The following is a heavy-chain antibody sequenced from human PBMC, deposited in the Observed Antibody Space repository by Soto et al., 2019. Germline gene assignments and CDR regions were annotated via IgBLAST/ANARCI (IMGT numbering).Heavy chain of an antibody. CDR1: GFTFSSYW. D-gene: IGHD3-10*01. CDR2: INSDGSST. Sequence: GGSLRLSCAASGFTFSSYWMHWVRQAPGKGLVWVSRINSDGSSTTYADSVKGRFTISRDNSKNTLYLQMNSLRAEDTAVYYCARELWFGELFLDYYYYGMDVWGQGTTVTVSS. CDR3: ARELWFGELFLDYYYYGMDV. J-gene: IGHJ6*02. V-gene: IGHV3-74*01.